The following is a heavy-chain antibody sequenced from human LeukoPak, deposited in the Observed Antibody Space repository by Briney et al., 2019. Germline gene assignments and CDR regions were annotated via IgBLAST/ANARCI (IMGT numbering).Heavy chain of an antibody. CDR2: IYYSGST. CDR1: GSSISSSSYS. D-gene: IGHD1-14*01. Sequence: SETLSLTCSVSGSSISSSSYSWGWTRQPPGKGPEWIGSIYYSGSTYYNPALRSRVTISVDTSKNQFSLKLSSVTAADTAVYYCARLWAISPGNQVDYWGQGTLVTVSS. J-gene: IGHJ4*02. V-gene: IGHV4-39*01. CDR3: ARLWAISPGNQVDY.